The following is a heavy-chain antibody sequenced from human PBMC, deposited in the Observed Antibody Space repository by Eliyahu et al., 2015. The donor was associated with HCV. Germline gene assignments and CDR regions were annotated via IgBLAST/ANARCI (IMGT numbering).Heavy chain of an antibody. D-gene: IGHD6-19*01. CDR3: AREIQEWLPEGSNWFDP. V-gene: IGHV4-4*08. CDR1: XASIXXKS. Sequence: QVELQESGPGLVKPSETLSLTCTVXXASIXXKSWSWIRQPPGKALEXXGYVYSRGSTEXNPSFKSRVTXSVDTSKNQFSLRMASVTAADTAVYYCAREIQEWLPEGSNWFDPWGQGTLVTVSS. J-gene: IGHJ5*02. CDR2: VYSRGST.